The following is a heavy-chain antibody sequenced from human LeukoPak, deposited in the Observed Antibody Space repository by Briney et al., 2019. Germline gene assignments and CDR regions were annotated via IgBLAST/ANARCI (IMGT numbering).Heavy chain of an antibody. J-gene: IGHJ4*02. D-gene: IGHD1/OR15-1a*01. V-gene: IGHV3-23*01. CDR3: AKVRSGNNYYFDY. Sequence: GGSLRLSCAASGFTFSSYAMSWVRQAPGKGLEWVSGISGSGDNTYYADSVKGRFTISRDNSKNTLYLQMNGLRVEDTAVYYCAKVRSGNNYYFDYWGQGTLVTVSS. CDR2: ISGSGDNT. CDR1: GFTFSSYA.